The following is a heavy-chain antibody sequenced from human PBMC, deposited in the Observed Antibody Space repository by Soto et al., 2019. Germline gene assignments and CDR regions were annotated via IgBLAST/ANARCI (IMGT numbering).Heavy chain of an antibody. J-gene: IGHJ4*02. Sequence: GESLKISCKGSGYSFAGYWITWVRQKPGKGLEWMGRIDPSDSQTYYSPSFRGHVTISVTKSSTTVFLQWSSLKASDTAMYYCARQIYDSDTGPNFQYYFDSWGQGTPVTVSS. CDR1: GYSFAGYW. CDR3: ARQIYDSDTGPNFQYYFDS. CDR2: IDPSDSQT. V-gene: IGHV5-10-1*01. D-gene: IGHD3-22*01.